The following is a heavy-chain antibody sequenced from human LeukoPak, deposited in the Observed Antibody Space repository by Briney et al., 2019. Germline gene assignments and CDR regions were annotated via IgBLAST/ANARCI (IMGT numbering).Heavy chain of an antibody. CDR2: ISSSSSYI. CDR1: GFTFSSYT. Sequence: GGSLRLSCAASGFTFSSYTMNWVRQAPGKGLEWVSSISSSSSYIYYADSVKGRFTISRDNAKNSLYLQMNSLRAEDTAVYYCARDSMAAADYWGQGTLVTVSS. D-gene: IGHD6-13*01. V-gene: IGHV3-21*01. J-gene: IGHJ4*02. CDR3: ARDSMAAADY.